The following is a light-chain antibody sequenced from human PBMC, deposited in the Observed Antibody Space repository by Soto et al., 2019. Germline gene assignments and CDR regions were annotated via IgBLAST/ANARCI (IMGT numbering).Light chain of an antibody. Sequence: DIPMTQSPSSLSASVGDRVTITCRASRGINNYLSWFQQKPGKAPKSLIYAAFSLHTGVPSKFSGNASGTDFTLTISSLQPEDFATYYCQQYDTLPRTFGQGTKVEIK. CDR1: RGINNY. V-gene: IGKV1-16*02. J-gene: IGKJ1*01. CDR2: AAF. CDR3: QQYDTLPRT.